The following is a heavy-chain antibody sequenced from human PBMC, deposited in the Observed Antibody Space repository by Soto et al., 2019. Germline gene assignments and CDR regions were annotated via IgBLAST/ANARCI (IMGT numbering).Heavy chain of an antibody. D-gene: IGHD4-17*01. Sequence: GGSLRLSCTASGFTFGDYAMSWVRQAPGKGLEWVGFIRSKAYGGTTEYAASVKGRFTISRDDSKSIAYLQMNSLKTEDTAVYYCTRNPSWAVTPYYFDYWGQGTRVTVSS. J-gene: IGHJ4*02. CDR3: TRNPSWAVTPYYFDY. V-gene: IGHV3-49*04. CDR2: IRSKAYGGTT. CDR1: GFTFGDYA.